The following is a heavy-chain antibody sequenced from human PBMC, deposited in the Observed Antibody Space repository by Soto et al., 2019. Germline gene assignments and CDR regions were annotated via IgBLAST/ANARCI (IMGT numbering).Heavy chain of an antibody. Sequence: RASVKVSCKASGYTFTSYYMHWVRQAPGQGLEWMGIINPSGGSTSYAQKFQGRVTMTRDTSTSTVYMELSSLRSEDTAVYYCATIQGRYYYDSSGSFDYWGQGTLVTVSS. J-gene: IGHJ4*02. D-gene: IGHD3-22*01. CDR3: ATIQGRYYYDSSGSFDY. CDR1: GYTFTSYY. CDR2: INPSGGST. V-gene: IGHV1-46*01.